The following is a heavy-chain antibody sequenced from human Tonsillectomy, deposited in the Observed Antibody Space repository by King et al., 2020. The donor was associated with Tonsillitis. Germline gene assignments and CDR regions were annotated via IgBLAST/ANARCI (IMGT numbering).Heavy chain of an antibody. J-gene: IGHJ4*02. D-gene: IGHD6-19*01. CDR3: ARSKSVLAVAGLIY. CDR1: GYTFTGYY. CDR2: INPNSGGT. V-gene: IGHV1-2*02. Sequence: HVQLVESGAEVKKPGASVKVSCKASGYTFTGYYMHWVRQAPGQGLEWMGWINPNSGGTNYAQKFQGRVTMTRDTSISTAYMELSRLRSDETAVYYCARSKSVLAVAGLIYWGQGTLVTVSS.